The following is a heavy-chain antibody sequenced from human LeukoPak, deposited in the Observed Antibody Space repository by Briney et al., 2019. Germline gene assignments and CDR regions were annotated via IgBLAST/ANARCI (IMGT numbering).Heavy chain of an antibody. CDR3: ARSGGYSYGYGNWFDP. CDR2: IYYSGST. CDR1: GGSISSYY. J-gene: IGHJ5*02. D-gene: IGHD5-18*01. Sequence: SETLSLTCTVSGGSISSYYWSWIRQPPGKGLEWIGYIYYSGSTNYNPSLKSRVTISVDTSKNQFSLKLSSVTAADTAVYYCARSGGYSYGYGNWFDPWGQGTLVTVSS. V-gene: IGHV4-59*01.